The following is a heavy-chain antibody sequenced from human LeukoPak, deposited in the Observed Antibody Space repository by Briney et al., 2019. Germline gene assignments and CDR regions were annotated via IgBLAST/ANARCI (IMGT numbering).Heavy chain of an antibody. D-gene: IGHD2-21*01. J-gene: IGHJ4*02. CDR2: ISGVGGST. CDR3: ATGHSSFDF. V-gene: IGHV3-23*01. Sequence: GGSLRLSCAASGFTFSSYAMSWVRQAPGKGLECVSVISGVGGSTYYADSVRGRFTISRDNAKNSLYLQMSSLRAEDSAVYYCATGHSSFDFWGQGTLVTVSS. CDR1: GFTFSSYA.